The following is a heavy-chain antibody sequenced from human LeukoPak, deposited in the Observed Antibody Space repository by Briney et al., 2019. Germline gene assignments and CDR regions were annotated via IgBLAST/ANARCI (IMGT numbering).Heavy chain of an antibody. V-gene: IGHV4-39*01. CDR1: GGSISSSSYY. CDR3: AIHLGDYYDSSGYLYYFDY. CDR2: IYYSGST. J-gene: IGHJ4*02. Sequence: PSETLSLTCTVSGGSISSSSYYWGWVRQPPGKGLEWIGSIYYSGSTYYNPSLKSRVTISVDTSKNQFSLKLSSVTAADTAVYYCAIHLGDYYDSSGYLYYFDYWGQGTLVTVSS. D-gene: IGHD3-22*01.